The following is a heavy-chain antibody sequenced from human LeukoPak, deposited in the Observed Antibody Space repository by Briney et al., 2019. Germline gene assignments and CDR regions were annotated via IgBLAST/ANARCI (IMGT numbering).Heavy chain of an antibody. J-gene: IGHJ4*02. CDR1: GGSISSGDYY. D-gene: IGHD6-13*01. CDR2: IYYSGST. CDR3: ARQAIAAAEPDYFDY. V-gene: IGHV4-39*01. Sequence: SQTMSLTCTVSGGSISSGDYYWSWIRRPPGKGLEWIGSIYYSGSTYYNPSLKSRVTISVDTSKNQFSLKLSSVTAADTAVYYCARQAIAAAEPDYFDYWGQGTLVTVSS.